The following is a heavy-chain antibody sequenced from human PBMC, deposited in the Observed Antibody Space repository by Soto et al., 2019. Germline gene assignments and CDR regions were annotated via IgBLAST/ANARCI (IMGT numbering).Heavy chain of an antibody. D-gene: IGHD2-21*01. CDR3: ARGPGGAFDF. V-gene: IGHV4-30-4*02. J-gene: IGHJ4*02. CDR2: IYYSGST. Sequence: SDTMSLTCTVCGGSISSAVYYWCWFRQPPGKGLEWIGYIYYSGSTYYNPSLKSRVTISVDTSKNQFSLKLSSVTAADTAVYYCARGPGGAFDFWGEGTLVTVSS. CDR1: GGSISSAVYY.